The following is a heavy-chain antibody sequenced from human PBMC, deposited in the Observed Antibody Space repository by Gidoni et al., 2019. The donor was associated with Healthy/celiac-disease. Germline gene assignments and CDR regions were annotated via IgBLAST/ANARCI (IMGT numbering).Heavy chain of an antibody. J-gene: IGHJ4*02. Sequence: QVQLQQWGAGLLKPSETLSLTCAVYGGSFSGYYWSWIRQPPGKGLEWIGEINHSGSTNYNPSLKSRVTISVDTSKNQFSLKLSSVTAADTAVYYCARRLTYYYDSSGNALDYWGQGTLVTVSS. CDR3: ARRLTYYYDSSGNALDY. CDR2: INHSGST. V-gene: IGHV4-34*01. CDR1: GGSFSGYY. D-gene: IGHD3-22*01.